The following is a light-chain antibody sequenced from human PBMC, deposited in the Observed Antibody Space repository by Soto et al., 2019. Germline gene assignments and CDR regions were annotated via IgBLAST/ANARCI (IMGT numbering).Light chain of an antibody. Sequence: QSVLTQPPSVSGAPGQRVTISCTGNNSNLGAGYDVHWYQQLPGAAPKLVIFGNRNLHSGVPERFSGSKSGTSASLAITGLQAEDEADYYCQAYDYSLTAFVFGGGTKLTVL. V-gene: IGLV1-40*01. CDR3: QAYDYSLTAFV. J-gene: IGLJ3*02. CDR2: GNR. CDR1: NSNLGAGYD.